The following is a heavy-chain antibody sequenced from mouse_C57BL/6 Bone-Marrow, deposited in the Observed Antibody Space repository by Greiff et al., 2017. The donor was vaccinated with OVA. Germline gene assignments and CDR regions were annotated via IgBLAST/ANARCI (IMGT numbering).Heavy chain of an antibody. Sequence: QVQLQQPGAELVQPGASVKLSCNASGYTFTSYWITWVKQRPGQGLEWIGDIYPGSGSTNYNEKFKSKATLTVDTYSSTAYMQLSSLTLKDSAVYYYARDTTVVPWYFDVWGTGTTVTVSS. CDR2: IYPGSGST. CDR1: GYTFTSYW. J-gene: IGHJ1*03. V-gene: IGHV1-55*01. CDR3: ARDTTVVPWYFDV. D-gene: IGHD1-1*01.